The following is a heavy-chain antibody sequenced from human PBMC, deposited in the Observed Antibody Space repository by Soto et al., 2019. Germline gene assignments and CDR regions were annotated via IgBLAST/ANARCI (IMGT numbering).Heavy chain of an antibody. CDR2: IWYDGSNK. D-gene: IGHD2-2*01. CDR1: GFTFSSYG. Sequence: GGSLRLSCAASGFTFSSYGMHWVRQAPGKGLEWVAVIWYDGSNKYYADSVKGRFTISRDNSKNTLYLQMNSLRAEDTAVYYCARDLKGYCSSTSCYASWFDPWGQGTLVTVSS. V-gene: IGHV3-33*01. J-gene: IGHJ5*02. CDR3: ARDLKGYCSSTSCYASWFDP.